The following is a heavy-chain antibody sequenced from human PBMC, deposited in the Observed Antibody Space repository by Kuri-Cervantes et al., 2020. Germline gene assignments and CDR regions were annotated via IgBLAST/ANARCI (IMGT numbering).Heavy chain of an antibody. CDR1: GFTFSDYY. J-gene: IGHJ4*02. V-gene: IGHV3-11*01. Sequence: GESLKIFCAASGFTFSDYYMSWIRQAPGKGLEWVSYISSSGSTIYYADSVKGRFTISRDNAKNSLYLQMNSLRAEDTAVYYCARDDLAAAVDYWGQGTLVTVSS. D-gene: IGHD6-13*01. CDR3: ARDDLAAAVDY. CDR2: ISSSGSTI.